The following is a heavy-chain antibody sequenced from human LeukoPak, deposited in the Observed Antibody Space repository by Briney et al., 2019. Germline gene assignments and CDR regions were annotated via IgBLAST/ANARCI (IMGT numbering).Heavy chain of an antibody. D-gene: IGHD3-16*01. Sequence: GGSLRLSCAASGFTFSSYAMHWVRQAPGKGLEWVALISYDGSNKYYADSVKGRFTISRDNSKNTLYLQMNSLRTEDTAVYYCAKVGDNWDFDYWGQGTLVSVSS. CDR2: ISYDGSNK. J-gene: IGHJ4*02. V-gene: IGHV3-30*18. CDR1: GFTFSSYA. CDR3: AKVGDNWDFDY.